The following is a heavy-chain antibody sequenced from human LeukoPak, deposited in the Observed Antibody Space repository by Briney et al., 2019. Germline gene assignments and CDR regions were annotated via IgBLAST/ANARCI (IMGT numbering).Heavy chain of an antibody. V-gene: IGHV4-61*02. D-gene: IGHD7-27*01. CDR2: IYTSGST. CDR3: ARGTGADDAFDI. CDR1: GGSISSGSYY. J-gene: IGHJ3*02. Sequence: PSETLSLTCTVSGGSISSGSYYWSWIRQPAGKGLEWIGRIYTSGSTNYNPSLKSRVTISVDTSKNQFSLKLSSVTAADTAVYYCARGTGADDAFDIWGQGTMVTVSS.